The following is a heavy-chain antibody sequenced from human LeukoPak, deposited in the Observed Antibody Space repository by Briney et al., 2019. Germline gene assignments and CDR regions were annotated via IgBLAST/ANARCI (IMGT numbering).Heavy chain of an antibody. CDR2: IFYSGGT. D-gene: IGHD1/OR15-1a*01. CDR3: ARYQTGTMFAV. V-gene: IGHV4-39*07. CDR1: GGSINTPNYY. J-gene: IGHJ4*02. Sequence: SETLSLTCTVSGGSINTPNYYWGWIRQTPGKGLEWIGNIFYSGGTYYSPSLTSRVTISLDTSRNQFSLKLNSVTAADTAVYYCARYQTGTMFAVWGQGTLVTISS.